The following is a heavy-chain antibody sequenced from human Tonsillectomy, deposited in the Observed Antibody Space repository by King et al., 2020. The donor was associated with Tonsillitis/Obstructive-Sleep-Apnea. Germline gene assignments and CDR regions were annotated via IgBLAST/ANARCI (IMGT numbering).Heavy chain of an antibody. D-gene: IGHD3-10*01. J-gene: IGHJ6*03. Sequence: VQLVESGAEVKKPGASVKVSCKASGYTFTGYYMHWVRQAPGQGLEWMGRINPNSGGTNYAQKFQGRVTMTRDTSISTAYMELSRLRSDDTAVYYCAGTRRGSGSYPIYYMDVWGKGTTVTVSS. V-gene: IGHV1-2*06. CDR3: AGTRRGSGSYPIYYMDV. CDR1: GYTFTGYY. CDR2: INPNSGGT.